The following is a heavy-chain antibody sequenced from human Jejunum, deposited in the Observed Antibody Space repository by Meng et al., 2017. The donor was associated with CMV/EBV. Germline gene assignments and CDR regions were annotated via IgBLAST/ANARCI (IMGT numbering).Heavy chain of an antibody. V-gene: IGHV1-18*01. CDR3: ARGPLLSSNFHPLEY. D-gene: IGHD4-11*01. Sequence: GYPFTNYGIRWVRGAPGQGFEWMGWISAYNSNTNYAEKFQSRVTLSTDTSTNTAYMDLTNLRSDDTAVYFCARGPLLSSNFHPLEYWGQGTLVTVSS. CDR1: GYPFTNYG. J-gene: IGHJ4*02. CDR2: ISAYNSNT.